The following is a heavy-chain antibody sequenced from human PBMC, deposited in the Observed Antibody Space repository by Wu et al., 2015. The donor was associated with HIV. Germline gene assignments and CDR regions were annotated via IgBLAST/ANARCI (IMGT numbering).Heavy chain of an antibody. D-gene: IGHD2-2*01. V-gene: IGHV1-69*13. J-gene: IGHJ4*03. CDR2: IIPIFGTA. CDR3: AREGGSIVVVPAAYFDY. Sequence: QVQLVQSGAEVKKPGSSVKVSCKASGGTFSSYAISWVRQAPGQGLEWMGRIIPIFGTANYAQKFQGRVTITADESTSTAYMELSSLRSEDTAVYYCAREGGSIVVVPAAYFDYWGRGNGWSPSPQ. CDR1: GGTFSSYA.